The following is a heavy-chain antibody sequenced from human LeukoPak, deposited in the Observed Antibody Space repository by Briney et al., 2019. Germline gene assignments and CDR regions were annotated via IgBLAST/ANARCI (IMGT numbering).Heavy chain of an antibody. J-gene: IGHJ6*03. CDR1: GFTFSSYE. Sequence: GGSLRLSCAASGFTFSSYEMNWVRQAPGKGLEWVSYISSSGSTIYYADSVKGRFTISRDNAKNSLYLQMNSLRTEDTAVYYCARAGDSPLYYYCYMDVWGKGTTVTISS. CDR3: ARAGDSPLYYYCYMDV. CDR2: ISSSGSTI. V-gene: IGHV3-48*03. D-gene: IGHD7-27*01.